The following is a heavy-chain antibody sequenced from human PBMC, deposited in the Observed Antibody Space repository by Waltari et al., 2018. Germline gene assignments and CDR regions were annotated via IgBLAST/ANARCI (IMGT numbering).Heavy chain of an antibody. CDR2: IYYSGST. J-gene: IGHJ5*02. Sequence: QVQLQESGPGLVKPSETLSLTCTVSGGSISRYYWSWIRQPPGQGLEWIGYIYYSGSTNYNPSLKSRVTISVDTSKNQFSLKLSSVTAADTAVYYCARFLPIFGVVIIGAGWFDPWGQGTLVTVSS. D-gene: IGHD3-3*01. CDR3: ARFLPIFGVVIIGAGWFDP. V-gene: IGHV4-59*08. CDR1: GGSISRYY.